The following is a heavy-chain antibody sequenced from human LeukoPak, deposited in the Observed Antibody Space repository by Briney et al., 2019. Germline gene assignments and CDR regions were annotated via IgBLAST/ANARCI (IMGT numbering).Heavy chain of an antibody. CDR2: IWYDGSDK. V-gene: IGHV3-33*01. J-gene: IGHJ6*02. CDR3: AREGSHYYGSPRYYYYGMDV. CDR1: GFTFSSYG. D-gene: IGHD3-10*01. Sequence: GGSLRLSCAASGFTFSSYGMHWVRQAPGKGLEWVAVIWYDGSDKYYADSVKGRFTISRDNSKNTLYLQMNSLRAEDTAVYYCAREGSHYYGSPRYYYYGMDVWGQGTTVTVSS.